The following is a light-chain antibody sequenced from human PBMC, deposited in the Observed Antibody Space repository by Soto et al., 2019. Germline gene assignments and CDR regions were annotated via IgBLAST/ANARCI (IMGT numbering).Light chain of an antibody. CDR3: QQRVT. V-gene: IGKV3-11*01. J-gene: IGKJ5*01. Sequence: EIVLTQSPATLSLSPGERAPLSCRASQSVSSYLAWYQQKPGQAPRLLIYDASNRATGIPARFSGSGSGTDFTLTISSLEPEDFAVYYCQQRVTFGQGTRLEI. CDR2: DAS. CDR1: QSVSSY.